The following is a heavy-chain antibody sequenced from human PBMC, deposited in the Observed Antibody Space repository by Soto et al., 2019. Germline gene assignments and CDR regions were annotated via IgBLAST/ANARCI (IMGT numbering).Heavy chain of an antibody. CDR3: ARVAARPVGRWYYMDV. CDR2: IYYSGST. D-gene: IGHD6-6*01. J-gene: IGHJ6*03. Sequence: SETLSLTCTVSGGSISSGGYYWSWIRQHPGKGLEWIGYIYYSGSTYYNPSLKSRVTISVDTSKNQFSLKLSSVTAADTAVYYCARVAARPVGRWYYMDVWGKGTTVTVSS. CDR1: GGSISSGGYY. V-gene: IGHV4-31*03.